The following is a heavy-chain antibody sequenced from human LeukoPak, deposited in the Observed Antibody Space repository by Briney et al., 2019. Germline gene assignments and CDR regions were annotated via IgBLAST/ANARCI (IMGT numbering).Heavy chain of an antibody. V-gene: IGHV3-7*01. J-gene: IGHJ3*02. CDR1: GFTFSSYW. CDR3: VREWAI. Sequence: GGSLRLSCAASGFTFSSYWVSWVRQAPGKGLEWVANIKQDGSKIHYVDSVKGRFTISRDNAKNSLYLQMNSLRAEDTAVYYCVREWAIWGQGTMVTVSS. CDR2: IKQDGSKI.